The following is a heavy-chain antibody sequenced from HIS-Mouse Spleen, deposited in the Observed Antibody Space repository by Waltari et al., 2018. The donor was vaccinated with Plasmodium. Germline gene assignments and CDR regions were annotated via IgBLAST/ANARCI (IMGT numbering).Heavy chain of an antibody. CDR3: ARVLGYKAAAGTFVEYFQH. CDR2: INPNSGGT. V-gene: IGHV1-2*02. J-gene: IGHJ1*01. CDR1: GYTFTGYY. D-gene: IGHD6-13*01. Sequence: QVQLVQSGAEVKKPEASVKVSCKASGYTFTGYYMHWVRPAPGHGLEWMGWINPNSGGTNYAQKFQGRVTMTRDTSISTAYMELSRLRSDDTAVYYCARVLGYKAAAGTFVEYFQHWGQGTLVTVSS.